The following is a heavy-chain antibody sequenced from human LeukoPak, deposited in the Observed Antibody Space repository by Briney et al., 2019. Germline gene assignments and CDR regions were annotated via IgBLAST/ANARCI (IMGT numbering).Heavy chain of an antibody. J-gene: IGHJ4*02. V-gene: IGHV1-2*02. CDR2: INPNSGGT. Sequence: GASVKVSCKASGYTFTGYYMHWVRQAPGQGLEWMGWINPNSGGTNYAQKFQGRVTMTRDTSISTAYMELSRLRSDDTAVYYCARPEGGYSYGLVNYWGQGTLVTVSS. D-gene: IGHD5-18*01. CDR1: GYTFTGYY. CDR3: ARPEGGYSYGLVNY.